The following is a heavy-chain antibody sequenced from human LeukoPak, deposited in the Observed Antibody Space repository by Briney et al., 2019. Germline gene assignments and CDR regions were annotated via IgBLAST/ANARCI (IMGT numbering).Heavy chain of an antibody. CDR3: ARVVGYCSGGSCYPGAFDI. D-gene: IGHD2-15*01. CDR1: GYTFTSYG. V-gene: IGHV1-18*01. J-gene: IGHJ3*02. Sequence: ASVKVSCKASGYTFTSYGISWVRRAPGQRLEWMGWISAYNGNTNYAQKLQGRVTMTTDTSTSTAYMELRSLRSDDTAVYYCARVVGYCSGGSCYPGAFDIWGQGTMVTVSS. CDR2: ISAYNGNT.